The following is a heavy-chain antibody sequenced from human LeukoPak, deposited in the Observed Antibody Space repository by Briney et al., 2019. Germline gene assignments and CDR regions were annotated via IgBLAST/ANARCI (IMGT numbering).Heavy chain of an antibody. V-gene: IGHV3-30-3*01. Sequence: GGSLRLSCAASEFTFSRYWMSWVRQAPGKGLEWVAVISYDGSNKYYADSVKGRFTISRDNSKNTLYLQMNSLRAEDTAVYYCARPKSGSYLFDYWGQGTLVTVSS. D-gene: IGHD1-26*01. J-gene: IGHJ4*02. CDR1: EFTFSRYW. CDR2: ISYDGSNK. CDR3: ARPKSGSYLFDY.